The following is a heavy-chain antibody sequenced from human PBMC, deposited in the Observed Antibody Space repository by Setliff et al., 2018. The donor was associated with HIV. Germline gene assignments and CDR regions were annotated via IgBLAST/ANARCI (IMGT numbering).Heavy chain of an antibody. CDR2: INPNSGGT. Sequence: ASVKVSCKASGYTFTGYFIHWVRQAPGQGLEWMGWINPNSGGTNYAQKFQGRVTMTRDTSISTAYMELSRLRSDDTAVYYCARGVRATAYYYYYMDVWGKGTTVTVSS. D-gene: IGHD2-21*02. CDR1: GYTFTGYF. V-gene: IGHV1-2*02. CDR3: ARGVRATAYYYYYMDV. J-gene: IGHJ6*03.